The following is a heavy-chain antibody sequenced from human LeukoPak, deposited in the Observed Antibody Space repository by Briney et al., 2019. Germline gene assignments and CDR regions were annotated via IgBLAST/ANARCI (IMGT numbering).Heavy chain of an antibody. V-gene: IGHV1-2*06. CDR3: ARGQLLVPDY. Sequence: ASVKVSCKASGYTFTGYYMHWVRQAPGQGLEWMGRINPNSGGTHYAQNFQDRVTMTRDRSISTAYMELNRLISDDTAVYYCARGQLLVPDYWGQGTLVTVSS. CDR2: INPNSGGT. CDR1: GYTFTGYY. J-gene: IGHJ4*02. D-gene: IGHD6-13*01.